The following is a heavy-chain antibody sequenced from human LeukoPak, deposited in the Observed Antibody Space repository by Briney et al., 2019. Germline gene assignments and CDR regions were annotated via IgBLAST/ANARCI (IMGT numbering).Heavy chain of an antibody. V-gene: IGHV4-39*07. CDR2: IYYSGST. Sequence: SGTLSLTCTVSGGSISSSSYYWGWIRQPPGKGLEWIGSIYYSGSTYYNPSLKSRVTISVDTSKNQFSLKLSSVTAADTAVYYCAIDRGPLDYWGQGTLVTVSS. CDR3: AIDRGPLDY. J-gene: IGHJ4*02. CDR1: GGSISSSSYY. D-gene: IGHD1-14*01.